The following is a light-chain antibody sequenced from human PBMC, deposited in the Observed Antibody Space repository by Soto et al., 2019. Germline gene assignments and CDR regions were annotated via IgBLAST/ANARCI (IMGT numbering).Light chain of an antibody. CDR2: DVT. CDR1: SSDIGGYNY. CDR3: YSYTSSITWV. J-gene: IGLJ3*02. V-gene: IGLV2-14*01. Sequence: QSVLTQPASVSGSPGQSITISCTGTSSDIGGYNYVSWYQHHPGKVPKLIIYDVTNRPSGISDRFSGSKSGNTASLTISRLQTEDEADYYCYSYTSSITWVFGGGTKVTVL.